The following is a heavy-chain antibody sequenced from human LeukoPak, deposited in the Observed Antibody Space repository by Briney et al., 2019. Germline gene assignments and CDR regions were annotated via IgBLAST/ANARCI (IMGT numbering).Heavy chain of an antibody. J-gene: IGHJ4*02. CDR1: GFTFSSYS. CDR2: ISSSSSYI. D-gene: IGHD2-21*02. Sequence: GGSLRLSCAASGFTFSSYSMNWVRQAPGKGLEWVSSISSSSSYIYYADSVKGRFTISRNNAKNSLYLQMNSLRAEDTAVYYCARGRANCGGDCYVFDYWGQGTLVTVSS. CDR3: ARGRANCGGDCYVFDY. V-gene: IGHV3-21*01.